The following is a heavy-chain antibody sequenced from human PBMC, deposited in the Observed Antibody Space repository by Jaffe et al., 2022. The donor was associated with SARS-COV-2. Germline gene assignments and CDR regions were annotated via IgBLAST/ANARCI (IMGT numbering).Heavy chain of an antibody. Sequence: QVQLVESGGGVVQPGRSLRLSCAASGFTFSNYGIHWVRRAPGKGLEWVAAISKDGRDEYYADSVKGRFTISRDNSKNTVYLQMNSLRLEDTAVFYCTKDSPEDDGSYTHFDSWGQGTLVTVSS. J-gene: IGHJ4*02. V-gene: IGHV3-30*18. CDR1: GFTFSNYG. D-gene: IGHD1-26*01. CDR2: ISKDGRDE. CDR3: TKDSPEDDGSYTHFDS.